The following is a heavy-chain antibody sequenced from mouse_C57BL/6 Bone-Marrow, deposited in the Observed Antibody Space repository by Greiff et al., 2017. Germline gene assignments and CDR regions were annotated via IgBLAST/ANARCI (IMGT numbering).Heavy chain of an antibody. V-gene: IGHV1-81*01. CDR3: ARRGYYDYDDYAMDY. Sequence: VQLQQSGAELARPGASVKLSCKASGYTFTSYGISWVKQRTGQGLEWIGEIYPRSGNTYYNEKFKGKATLTADKSSSTAYMELRSLTSEDSAVYFCARRGYYDYDDYAMDYWGQGTSVTVSS. J-gene: IGHJ4*01. CDR1: GYTFTSYG. D-gene: IGHD2-4*01. CDR2: IYPRSGNT.